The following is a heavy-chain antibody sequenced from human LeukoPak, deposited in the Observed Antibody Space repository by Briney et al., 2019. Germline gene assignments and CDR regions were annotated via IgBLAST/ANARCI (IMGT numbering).Heavy chain of an antibody. CDR2: IRYDGSNK. Sequence: GSLRLSCAASGFTFSSYGMHWVRQAPGKGLEWVAFIRYDGSNKYYADSVKGRFTISRDNSKNTLYLQMNSLRAEDTAVYYCAKDLYSSSWYFDYWGQGTLVTVSS. J-gene: IGHJ4*02. CDR3: AKDLYSSSWYFDY. V-gene: IGHV3-30*02. CDR1: GFTFSSYG. D-gene: IGHD6-13*01.